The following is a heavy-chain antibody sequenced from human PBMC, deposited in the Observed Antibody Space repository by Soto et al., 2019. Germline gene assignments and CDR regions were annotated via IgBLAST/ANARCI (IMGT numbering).Heavy chain of an antibody. CDR1: CFTFSNFG. CDR2: LTGNGGTT. Sequence: GGSLRLSCEASCFTFSNFGMSWVRQAPGKGLGWVSGLTGNGGTTYYADSVKGRFTISRDNSKNTLSLQMNSLRVDDTAVYYCARGGQYQQPYQFDFWGQGTLVTVSS. D-gene: IGHD2-2*01. CDR3: ARGGQYQQPYQFDF. J-gene: IGHJ4*02. V-gene: IGHV3-23*01.